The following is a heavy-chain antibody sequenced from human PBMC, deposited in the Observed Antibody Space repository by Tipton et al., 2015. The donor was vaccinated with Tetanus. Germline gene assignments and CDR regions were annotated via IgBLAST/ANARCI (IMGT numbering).Heavy chain of an antibody. CDR3: ARAPWDIVVVPPAIVWFDP. CDR1: GGSVNLYX. D-gene: IGHD2-2*01. V-gene: IGHV4-59*02. CDR2: VYYSGST. J-gene: IGHJ5*02. Sequence: GLVKPSETLSLTCSVSGGSVNLYXWXWIRQPAGKGLEWIGRVYYSGSTNYNPSLESRVTISLDTSKNQFSLKLTSVTAADTAVYYCARAPWDIVVVPPAIVWFDPWGQGTLVTVSS.